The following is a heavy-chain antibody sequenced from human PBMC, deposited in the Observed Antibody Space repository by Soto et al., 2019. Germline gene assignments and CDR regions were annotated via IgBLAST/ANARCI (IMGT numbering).Heavy chain of an antibody. CDR2: VYYSGST. V-gene: IGHV4-59*01. J-gene: IGHJ5*02. Sequence: SETLSLTCTVSGGSISNYYGTCVRQPPGKGLEWIGYVYYSGSTNYNPSLESRVTISIDASKNPFSLKMKSVTAADTAVYYCVRDYLLTGFDPWGQGALVTVSS. D-gene: IGHD3-9*01. CDR1: GGSISNYY. CDR3: VRDYLLTGFDP.